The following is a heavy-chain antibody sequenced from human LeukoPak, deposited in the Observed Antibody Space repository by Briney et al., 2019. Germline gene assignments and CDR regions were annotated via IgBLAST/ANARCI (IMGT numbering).Heavy chain of an antibody. Sequence: WASVKVSCKASGGTFSSYAISWVRQAPGQGLEWMGGIIPIFGTANYAQKFQGRVTITADESTSTAYKELSSLRSEDTAVYYCARGGPNYDSSGYFDYWGQGTLVTVSS. CDR3: ARGGPNYDSSGYFDY. D-gene: IGHD3-22*01. J-gene: IGHJ4*02. CDR2: IIPIFGTA. CDR1: GGTFSSYA. V-gene: IGHV1-69*13.